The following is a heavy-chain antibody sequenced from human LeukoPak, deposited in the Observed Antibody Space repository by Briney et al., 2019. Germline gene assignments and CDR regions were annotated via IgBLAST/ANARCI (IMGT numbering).Heavy chain of an antibody. V-gene: IGHV3-21*01. J-gene: IGHJ4*02. D-gene: IGHD3-22*01. Sequence: GGSLRLSCAASGFTFSNYNMNWVRQAPGKGLEWVSSISSSSTYRYYADSMKGRFTISRDNAKNSLYLQMNSLSVEDTAVYYCARGIEHYDSNGYYFSFDSWGQGTLVTVSS. CDR3: ARGIEHYDSNGYYFSFDS. CDR1: GFTFSNYN. CDR2: ISSSSTYR.